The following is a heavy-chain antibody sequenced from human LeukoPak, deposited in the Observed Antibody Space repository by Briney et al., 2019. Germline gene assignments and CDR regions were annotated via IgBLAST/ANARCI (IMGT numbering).Heavy chain of an antibody. CDR2: VYSSGST. D-gene: IGHD6-13*01. CDR1: GFTVSSKY. J-gene: IGHJ4*02. V-gene: IGHV3-66*01. Sequence: GGSLRLSCAASGFTVSSKYMSWVRQAPGKGLEWVSVVYSSGSTYYADSVKGRFTISRDNAENSLYLQMNSLRDEDTAVYYCARGGSSSWGIYYFDYWGQGALVTVSS. CDR3: ARGGSSSWGIYYFDY.